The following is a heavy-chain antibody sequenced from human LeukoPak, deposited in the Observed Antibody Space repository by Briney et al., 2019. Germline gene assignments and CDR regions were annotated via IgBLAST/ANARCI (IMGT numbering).Heavy chain of an antibody. J-gene: IGHJ1*01. V-gene: IGHV3-23*01. Sequence: GGSLRLSCAASGFTFSSYAMSWVRQAPGKGLEWVSAISASGGSTYYADSVKGRFTFSRDDSKSTLYLQMNSLRAEDTAVYYCAKDRSSGWYDKYFQHWGQGTLVTVSS. D-gene: IGHD6-19*01. CDR3: AKDRSSGWYDKYFQH. CDR2: ISASGGST. CDR1: GFTFSSYA.